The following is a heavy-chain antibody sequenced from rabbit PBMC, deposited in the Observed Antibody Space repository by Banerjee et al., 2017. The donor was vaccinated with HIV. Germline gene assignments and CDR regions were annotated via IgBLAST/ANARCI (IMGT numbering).Heavy chain of an antibody. CDR3: ARDLAGVIGWNFNL. J-gene: IGHJ4*01. V-gene: IGHV1S39*01. CDR1: GFDFSIYG. Sequence: QEQLVESGGGLVQPEGSLTLTCKASGFDFSIYGITWVRQAPGKGLEWIAYIYPEYGSTDYPSWVNGRFTISKTSTTVTLQMTSLTAADTASYFCARDLAGVIGWNFNLWGPGTLVTVS. D-gene: IGHD4-1*01. CDR2: IYPEYGST.